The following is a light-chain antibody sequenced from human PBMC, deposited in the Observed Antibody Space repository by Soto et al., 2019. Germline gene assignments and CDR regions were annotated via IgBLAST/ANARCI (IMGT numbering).Light chain of an antibody. Sequence: QAVVTQPPSASGTPGQRVTISCSGSSSNIGSNYVFWYQQLPGAAPKLLIYKTNQRASGVPDRFSGSKSGTSASLAISGLRSEDEADYYCAAWDDSLNGRGVFGTGTKVTVL. CDR2: KTN. V-gene: IGLV1-47*01. CDR3: AAWDDSLNGRGV. J-gene: IGLJ1*01. CDR1: SSNIGSNY.